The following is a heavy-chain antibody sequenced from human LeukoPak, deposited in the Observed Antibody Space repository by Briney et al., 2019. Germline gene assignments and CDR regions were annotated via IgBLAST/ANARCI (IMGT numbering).Heavy chain of an antibody. CDR1: GLTFSSYA. D-gene: IGHD7-27*01. Sequence: PGGSLRLSCAASGLTFSSYAMSWVRQAPGKGLEWVSAISGSGGSTYYADSVKGRFTISRDNSKNTLYLQMNSLRAEDTAVYYCAKYRSMGTNRDFDYWGQGTLVTVSS. CDR3: AKYRSMGTNRDFDY. CDR2: ISGSGGST. V-gene: IGHV3-23*01. J-gene: IGHJ4*02.